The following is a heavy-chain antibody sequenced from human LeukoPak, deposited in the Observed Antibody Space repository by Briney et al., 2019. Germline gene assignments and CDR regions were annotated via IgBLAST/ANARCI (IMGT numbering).Heavy chain of an antibody. Sequence: GGSLRLSCAASGFTFSSYWMHWVRQAPGKGLEWVSSISSSSSYIYYADSVKGRFIISRDNAKNSLYLQMNSLRAEDTAVYYCATRGYSYGGFDYWGQGTLVTVSS. D-gene: IGHD5-18*01. CDR3: ATRGYSYGGFDY. CDR2: ISSSSSYI. J-gene: IGHJ4*02. V-gene: IGHV3-21*01. CDR1: GFTFSSYW.